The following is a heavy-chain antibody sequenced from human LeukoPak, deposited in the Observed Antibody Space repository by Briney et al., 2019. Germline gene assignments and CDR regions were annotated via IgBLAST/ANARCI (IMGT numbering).Heavy chain of an antibody. CDR3: ARGGSDYRNYQNWFDP. D-gene: IGHD4-11*01. CDR2: IYYTGSI. J-gene: IGHJ5*02. Sequence: SETLSLTCTVSGGSISSHYWSWIRQPPGKGLERVGYIYYTGSINSNPSLESRVTISVDTSKNQFSLKLNSVTAADTAVYYCARGGSDYRNYQNWFDPWGQGTLVTVSS. CDR1: GGSISSHY. V-gene: IGHV4-59*11.